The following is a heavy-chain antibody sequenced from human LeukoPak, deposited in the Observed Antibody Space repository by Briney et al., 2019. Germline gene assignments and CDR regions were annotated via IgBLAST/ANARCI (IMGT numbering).Heavy chain of an antibody. CDR2: IYHGGRT. D-gene: IGHD3-16*02. Sequence: GSLRLSCAASGFTFDDYGMSWVRQAPGKGLEWIGEIYHGGRTNYNPSLKRRVSISVDKSNNPFSLKLTSVTAADTAMYYCARAGYDYVWGNSRASKHDAFDIWGQGTMVTVSS. J-gene: IGHJ3*02. CDR3: ARAGYDYVWGNSRASKHDAFDI. CDR1: GFTFDDYG. V-gene: IGHV4-4*02.